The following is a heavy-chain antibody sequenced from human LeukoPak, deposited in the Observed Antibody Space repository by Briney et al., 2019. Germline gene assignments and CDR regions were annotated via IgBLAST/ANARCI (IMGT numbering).Heavy chain of an antibody. D-gene: IGHD7-27*01. CDR2: IYYSGST. V-gene: IGHV4-59*01. CDR3: ARDGELGIDY. CDR1: GGSISSYY. J-gene: IGHJ4*02. Sequence: SETLSLTCTVSGGSISSYYWSWIRQPPGKGLEWIGYIYYSGSTNYNPSLKSRVTKSVDTSKNQFSLKLSSVTAADTAVYYCARDGELGIDYWGQGTLVTVSS.